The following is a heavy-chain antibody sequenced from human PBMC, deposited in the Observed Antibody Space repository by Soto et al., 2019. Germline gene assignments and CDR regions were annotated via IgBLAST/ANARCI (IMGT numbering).Heavy chain of an antibody. CDR2: IYYTGRT. CDR3: VRDRAAVASTFDY. Sequence: SETLSLTCAVSGYFMTNGNYWGWIRQSPGKGLEWIGSIYYTGRTYYNPSLKSRVTMSVDTSKNQFSLKLTSVTAADTAVYYCVRDRAAVASTFDYWGPGTLVTV. J-gene: IGHJ4*02. D-gene: IGHD6-13*01. V-gene: IGHV4-38-2*02. CDR1: GYFMTNGNY.